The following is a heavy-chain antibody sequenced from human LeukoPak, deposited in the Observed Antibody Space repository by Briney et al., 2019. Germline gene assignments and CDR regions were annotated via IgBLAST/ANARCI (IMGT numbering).Heavy chain of an antibody. CDR1: GGSISSHY. J-gene: IGHJ5*02. D-gene: IGHD3-16*01. Sequence: SETLSLTCTVSGGSISSHYWSWIRQPPGKGLEWIRYIYYSGSTNYNPSLKSRVTISVDTSKNQFSLKLSSVTAADTAVYYCARYEGEAAGGFDPWGQGTLVTVSS. CDR2: IYYSGST. CDR3: ARYEGEAAGGFDP. V-gene: IGHV4-59*11.